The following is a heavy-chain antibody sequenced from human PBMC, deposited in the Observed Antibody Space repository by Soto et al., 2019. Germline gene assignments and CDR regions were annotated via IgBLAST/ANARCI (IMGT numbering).Heavy chain of an antibody. CDR1: CGSFSGYY. D-gene: IGHD6-19*01. CDR3: ASRAVAGTYY. V-gene: IGHV4-34*01. CDR2: INPSGRT. J-gene: IGHJ4*02. Sequence: QQQLQQLGAGLLEPSETLALTCAVYCGSFSGYYWSWIRQPPGKGLEWIGEINPSGRTNYNPSLKSRFTISVDTSKNQFSLKLSSVTAADTAVYYCASRAVAGTYYWGQGTLVTVSS.